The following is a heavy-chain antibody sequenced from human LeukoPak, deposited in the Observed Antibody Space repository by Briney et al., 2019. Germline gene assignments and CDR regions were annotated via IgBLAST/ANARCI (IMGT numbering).Heavy chain of an antibody. CDR3: ARDTGYSSSWYVYYYYGMDV. D-gene: IGHD6-13*01. V-gene: IGHV1-18*01. J-gene: IGHJ6*02. CDR2: ISAYNGNT. Sequence: GASVKVSCKASGYTFTSYGISWVRQAPGQGLEWMGWISAYNGNTNYAQKLQGRVTMTTDTSTSTAYMELRSLRSDDTAVYYCARDTGYSSSWYVYYYYGMDVWGQGTTVTVSS. CDR1: GYTFTSYG.